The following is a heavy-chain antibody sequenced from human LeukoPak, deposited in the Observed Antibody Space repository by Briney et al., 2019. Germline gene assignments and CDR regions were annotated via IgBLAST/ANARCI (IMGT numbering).Heavy chain of an antibody. CDR3: ARRRDSSGCYPYYYYYGMDV. CDR2: INHSGST. CDR1: GGSFSGYY. D-gene: IGHD3-22*01. V-gene: IGHV4-34*01. J-gene: IGHJ6*02. Sequence: AETLSLTCAVYGGSFSGYYWSWIRQPPGKGLEWIGEINHSGSTNYNPSLKSRVTISVHTSKNQFSLKMSSVTAADTAVYYCARRRDSSGCYPYYYYYGMDVWGQGTTVTVSS.